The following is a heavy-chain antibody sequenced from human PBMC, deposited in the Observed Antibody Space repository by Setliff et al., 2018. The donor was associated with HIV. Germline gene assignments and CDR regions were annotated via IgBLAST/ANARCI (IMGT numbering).Heavy chain of an antibody. V-gene: IGHV4-38-2*01. J-gene: IGHJ4*01. CDR2: IYHSGST. Sequence: SETLSLTCAVSGYSISSGYYWGWIRQPPGKGLEWIGSIYHSGSTYYNPSLRSRVTISLQTSKNQFSLKLTSVTAADTAVYYCARAGGTGDFDFWGHGALVTVSS. D-gene: IGHD1-7*01. CDR1: GYSISSGYY. CDR3: ARAGGTGDFDF.